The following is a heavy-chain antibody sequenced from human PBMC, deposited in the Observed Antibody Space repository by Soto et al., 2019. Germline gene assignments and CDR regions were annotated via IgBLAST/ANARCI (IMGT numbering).Heavy chain of an antibody. D-gene: IGHD6-13*01. CDR3: AAHSSSWYDYYDGMDV. J-gene: IGHJ6*02. V-gene: IGHV3-9*01. CDR2: ISWNSGSI. CDR1: GFTFDDYA. Sequence: GGSLRLSCAASGFTFDDYAMHWVRQAPGKGLEWVSGISWNSGSIGYADSVKGRFTISRDNAKNSLYLQMNSLRAEDTALYYCAAHSSSWYDYYDGMDVWGQGTTVTVSS.